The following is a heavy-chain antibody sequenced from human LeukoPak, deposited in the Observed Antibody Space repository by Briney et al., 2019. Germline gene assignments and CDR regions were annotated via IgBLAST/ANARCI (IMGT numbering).Heavy chain of an antibody. V-gene: IGHV3-23*01. D-gene: IGHD6-19*01. CDR3: AKDRASGSGSYSYRGFDY. CDR2: ISGSGGST. J-gene: IGHJ4*02. Sequence: GGSLRLSCAASGFTFSTYAMNWVRQAPGKGLEWVSAISGSGGSTYYADSVKGRFTISRDNSKNTLYLQMNSPRAEDTAVYYCAKDRASGSGSYSYRGFDYWGQGTLVTVSS. CDR1: GFTFSTYA.